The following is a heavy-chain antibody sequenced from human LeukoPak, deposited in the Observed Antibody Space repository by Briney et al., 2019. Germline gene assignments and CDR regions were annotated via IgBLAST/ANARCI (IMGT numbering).Heavy chain of an antibody. D-gene: IGHD6-13*01. CDR3: ARSRIPAPGPTH. CDR2: INHSGST. V-gene: IGHV4-34*01. J-gene: IGHJ4*02. CDR1: SVSFSGYS. Sequence: TSETLSLTCAVYSVSFSGYSWNWIRQPPGKGLEWIGEINHSGSTNYNPSLKSRVTISVDPSKNQFSLKLSSVTAADTAVYYCARSRIPAPGPTHWGQGTLVTVSP.